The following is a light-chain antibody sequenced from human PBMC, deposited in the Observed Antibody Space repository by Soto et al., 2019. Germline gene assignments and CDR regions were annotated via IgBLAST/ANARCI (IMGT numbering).Light chain of an antibody. Sequence: QSVLTQPPSASGSPGQSVTISCTGTSSDVGGYNYVSWYQQHPGKTPKLMIYAVNKRPSGVPDRFSGSKSGTTASLTISGLQGEDEADYYSNSRGSTIVVFGGGTKLTVL. J-gene: IGLJ2*01. CDR2: AVN. V-gene: IGLV2-8*01. CDR1: SSDVGGYNY. CDR3: NSRGSTIVV.